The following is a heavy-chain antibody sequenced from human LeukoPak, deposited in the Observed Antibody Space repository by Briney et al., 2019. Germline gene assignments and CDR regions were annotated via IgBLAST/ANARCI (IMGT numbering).Heavy chain of an antibody. CDR3: AKSHCSGGSCYYYYMDV. Sequence: PGGSLRLSCAASGFTFDDYAMHWVRQAPGKGLEWVSLISWDGGSTYYADSVKGRFTISRDNSKNSLYLQMNSLRAEDTALYYCAKSHCSGGSCYYYYMDVWGKGTTVTVSS. J-gene: IGHJ6*03. CDR1: GFTFDDYA. V-gene: IGHV3-43D*04. CDR2: ISWDGGST. D-gene: IGHD2-15*01.